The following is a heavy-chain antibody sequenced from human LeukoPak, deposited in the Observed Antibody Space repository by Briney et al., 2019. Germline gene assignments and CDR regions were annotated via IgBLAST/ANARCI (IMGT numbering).Heavy chain of an antibody. Sequence: SETLSLTCAVYGGSFSGYYWSWIRQPPGKGLEWIGQINHSGSTNYNPSLKSRVTISVDTSKNQFSLKLSSVTAADTAVYYCARGRETLGYCSGGSCYPNYYYMDVWGKGTTVTVSS. V-gene: IGHV4-34*01. J-gene: IGHJ6*03. D-gene: IGHD2-15*01. CDR3: ARGRETLGYCSGGSCYPNYYYMDV. CDR1: GGSFSGYY. CDR2: INHSGST.